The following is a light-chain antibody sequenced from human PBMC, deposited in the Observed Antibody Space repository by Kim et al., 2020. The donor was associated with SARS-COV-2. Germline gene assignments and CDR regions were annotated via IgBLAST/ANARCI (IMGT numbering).Light chain of an antibody. CDR2: SNT. CDR1: RSDIVSNT. Sequence: GQRIHDSCSGGRSDIVSNTINWYQPFPGTTPTLLIYSNTQRPSGVPDRFSGSKSGTSASLAITELQSEDEADYYCASWDDSLGGWVFGVGTQLTVL. CDR3: ASWDDSLGGWV. J-gene: IGLJ3*02. V-gene: IGLV1-44*01.